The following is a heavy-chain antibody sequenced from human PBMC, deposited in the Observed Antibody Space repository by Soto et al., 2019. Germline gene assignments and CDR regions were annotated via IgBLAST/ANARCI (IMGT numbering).Heavy chain of an antibody. V-gene: IGHV3-15*01. CDR3: TTARGTYGAEYFQH. J-gene: IGHJ1*01. CDR2: IKSKTDGGTT. Sequence: GSLRLSCAASGFTFTNAWMSWVRQAPGKGLEWVGRIKSKTDGGTTDYAAPVKGRFTISRDDSKNTLYLQMNSLKTEDTAVYYCTTARGTYGAEYFQHWGQGTLVTVSS. CDR1: GFTFTNAW. D-gene: IGHD4-17*01.